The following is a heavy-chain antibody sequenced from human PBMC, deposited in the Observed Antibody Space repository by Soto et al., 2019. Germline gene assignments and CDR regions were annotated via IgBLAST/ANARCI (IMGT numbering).Heavy chain of an antibody. V-gene: IGHV3-33*01. J-gene: IGHJ4*02. CDR2: IWSDGSNK. Sequence: QVQLVESGGGVVQPGRSLRVSCAASGVTFSTYGMHWVRQAPGKGLEWVALIWSDGSNKYYADSVKGRFTISRDNSKKTVYLQMNSLRAEDTAVYYCVRVFDTYYFDLWGQGNMVTVSS. CDR1: GVTFSTYG. D-gene: IGHD3-9*01. CDR3: VRVFDTYYFDL.